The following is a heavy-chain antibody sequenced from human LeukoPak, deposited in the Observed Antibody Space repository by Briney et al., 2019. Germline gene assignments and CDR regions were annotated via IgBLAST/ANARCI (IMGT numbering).Heavy chain of an antibody. J-gene: IGHJ4*02. CDR1: GGSISSGGYS. D-gene: IGHD7-27*01. CDR3: ARKLGSHFDY. Sequence: PSETLSLTCAVSGGSISSGGYSWSWIRQPPGKGLEWIGYIYHSGSTYYNPSLKSRVTISVDRSKNQFSLKLSSVTAADTAVYYCARKLGSHFDYWGQGTLVTVSS. V-gene: IGHV4-30-2*01. CDR2: IYHSGST.